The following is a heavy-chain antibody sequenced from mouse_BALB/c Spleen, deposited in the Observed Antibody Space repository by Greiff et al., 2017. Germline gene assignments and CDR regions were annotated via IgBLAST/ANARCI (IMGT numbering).Heavy chain of an antibody. V-gene: IGHV1S56*01. CDR2: IYPGDGST. Sequence: QVQLQQSGPELVKPGASVKMSCKASGYTFTSYYIHWVKQRPGQGLEWIGWIYPGDGSTKYNEKFKGKTTLTADKSSSTAYMLLSSLTSEDSAIYFCARGGYDSWFAYWGQGTLVTVSA. D-gene: IGHD2-14*01. CDR3: ARGGYDSWFAY. CDR1: GYTFTSYY. J-gene: IGHJ3*01.